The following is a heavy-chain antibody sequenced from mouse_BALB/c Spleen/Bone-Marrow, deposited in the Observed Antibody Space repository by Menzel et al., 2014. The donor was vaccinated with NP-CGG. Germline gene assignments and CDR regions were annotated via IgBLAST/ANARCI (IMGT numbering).Heavy chain of an antibody. CDR2: INPYNGDT. J-gene: IGHJ3*01. Sequence: VQLQQSGPELVKPGASVKISCKASGYSFTGYFMNWVMQSLGKSLEWIGRINPYNGDTFYNQKFKGKATLTVDKSSSTAHMELRSLASEDSAVYYCARGEDYGRGSWFAYWGQGTLVTVSA. V-gene: IGHV1-20*02. CDR3: ARGEDYGRGSWFAY. D-gene: IGHD2-4*01. CDR1: GYSFTGYF.